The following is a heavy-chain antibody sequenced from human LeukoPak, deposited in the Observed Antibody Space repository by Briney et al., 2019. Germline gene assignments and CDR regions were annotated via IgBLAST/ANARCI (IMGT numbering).Heavy chain of an antibody. V-gene: IGHV4-30-2*01. CDR2: VYDTGET. D-gene: IGHD3-22*01. CDR1: GGSISSGDYY. CDR3: AKGVHYDSSGYSDY. J-gene: IGHJ4*02. Sequence: SETLSLTCIVSGGSISSGDYYWSWIRQPPGKGLEWIGSVYDTGETYFNPSLMSRVTMSVDRSKNQFSLQLNSVTAADTAVYYCAKGVHYDSSGYSDYWGQGTLVTVSS.